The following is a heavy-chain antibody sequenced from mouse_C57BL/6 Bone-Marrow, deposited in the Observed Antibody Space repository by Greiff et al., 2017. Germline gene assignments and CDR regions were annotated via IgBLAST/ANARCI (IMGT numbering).Heavy chain of an antibody. Sequence: EVQLQQSGPVLVKPGASVKMSCKASGCTFTDYYMNWVKQSHGKSLEWIGVINPYNGGTSYNQKFKGKATLTVDKSSSPAYMELNSLTSEDSAVYYCARDYGSSYSYWGTGATLTVSS. CDR2: INPYNGGT. J-gene: IGHJ2*01. D-gene: IGHD1-1*01. CDR3: ARDYGSSYSY. V-gene: IGHV1-19*01. CDR1: GCTFTDYY.